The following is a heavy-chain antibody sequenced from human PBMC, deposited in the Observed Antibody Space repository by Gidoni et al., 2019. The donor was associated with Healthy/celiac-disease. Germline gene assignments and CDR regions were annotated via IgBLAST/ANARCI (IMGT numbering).Heavy chain of an antibody. D-gene: IGHD3-16*01. CDR2: ISSSGSTI. Sequence: QVQLVESGGCLVNPGGSLRLYCSASGFTFSDYYRSCIRQAPGKGLEWVSYISSSGSTIYYADSVKGRFTISRDNAKNSLYLQMNSLRAEDTAVYYCARDRGQLRLDYWGQGTLVTVSS. J-gene: IGHJ4*02. CDR1: GFTFSDYY. CDR3: ARDRGQLRLDY. V-gene: IGHV3-11*01.